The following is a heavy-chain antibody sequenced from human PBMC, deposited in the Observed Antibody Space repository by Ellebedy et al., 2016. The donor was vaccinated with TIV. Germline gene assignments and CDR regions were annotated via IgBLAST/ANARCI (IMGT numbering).Heavy chain of an antibody. D-gene: IGHD6-13*01. CDR2: ISSDAYNT. CDR3: ARDPPGIAASGPYK. Sequence: GESLKISCAASGFTFSSYGMHWVRQAPGKGLEWVALISSDAYNTYYSDSVKGRFTISRDNSKNTLFLQMNSLRAEDTAVYYCARDPPGIAASGPYKWGQGTLVTVSS. J-gene: IGHJ4*02. CDR1: GFTFSSYG. V-gene: IGHV3-30*03.